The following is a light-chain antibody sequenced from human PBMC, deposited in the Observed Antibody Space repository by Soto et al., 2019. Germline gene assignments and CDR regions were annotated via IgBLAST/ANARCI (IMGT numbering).Light chain of an antibody. Sequence: EIVLTQSPATLSLSPGERATLSCRASQSVATNLAWYQQKPGQPPRLLISGASNGATGIPPKFSGSGSGTEFTLTVDSLQSDDIAVYYCQQYYNWPVTFGGGTKVDIK. CDR1: QSVATN. CDR2: GAS. V-gene: IGKV3-15*01. J-gene: IGKJ4*01. CDR3: QQYYNWPVT.